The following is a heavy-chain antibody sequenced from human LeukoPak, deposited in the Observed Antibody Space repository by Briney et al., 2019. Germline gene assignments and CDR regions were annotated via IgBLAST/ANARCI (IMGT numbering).Heavy chain of an antibody. CDR1: GFTFRSYG. Sequence: GGSLRLSCAASGFTFRSYGMHWVRQAPGKGLEWVAFISFDGSNKYSAASVKGRFTISRDNSKNTLYLQMNSLRAEDTAVYYCAKSLTIFGGDWYFDLWGRGTLVTVSS. V-gene: IGHV3-30*18. CDR3: AKSLTIFGGDWYFDL. D-gene: IGHD3-3*01. J-gene: IGHJ2*01. CDR2: ISFDGSNK.